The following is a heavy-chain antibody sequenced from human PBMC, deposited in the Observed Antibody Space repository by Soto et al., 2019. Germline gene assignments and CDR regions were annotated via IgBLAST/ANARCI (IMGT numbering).Heavy chain of an antibody. Sequence: QLQLQESGPGLVKPSETLSLTCTVSGGSISSSSYYWGWIRQPPGKGLEWIGSIYYSGSTYYNPSLKSRVTISVDTSKNQFSLKVSSVTAADTAVYYCASGGDIVVVPAAAGYFQHWGQGTLVTVSS. CDR3: ASGGDIVVVPAAAGYFQH. CDR2: IYYSGST. D-gene: IGHD2-2*01. CDR1: GGSISSSSYY. J-gene: IGHJ1*01. V-gene: IGHV4-39*01.